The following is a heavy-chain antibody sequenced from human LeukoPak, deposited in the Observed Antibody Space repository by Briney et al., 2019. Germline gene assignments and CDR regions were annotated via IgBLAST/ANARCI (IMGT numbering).Heavy chain of an antibody. V-gene: IGHV3-23*01. Sequence: GGSLRLSCAASGFTFSSSAMSWVRQAPGKGLEWVSAIGDTGYTTFYADSVKGRFTISRDNSKNTLFLQMNSLRADDTAVYYCAKDPGALAGRWGRFDLWGQGTLVTVSS. J-gene: IGHJ5*02. D-gene: IGHD5-24*01. CDR2: IGDTGYTT. CDR1: GFTFSSSA. CDR3: AKDPGALAGRWGRFDL.